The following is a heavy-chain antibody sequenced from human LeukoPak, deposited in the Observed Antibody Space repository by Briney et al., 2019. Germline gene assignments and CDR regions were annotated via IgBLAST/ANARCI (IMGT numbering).Heavy chain of an antibody. CDR1: GGSISSSSYY. CDR3: ARDGYNSY. J-gene: IGHJ4*02. Sequence: SETLSLTCTVSGGSISSSSYYWGWIRQPPGKGLGWIGSIYYSGSTYYNPSLKSRVTISVDTSKNQFSLKLSSVTAADTAVYYCARDGYNSYWGQGTLVTVSS. V-gene: IGHV4-39*07. D-gene: IGHD5-24*01. CDR2: IYYSGST.